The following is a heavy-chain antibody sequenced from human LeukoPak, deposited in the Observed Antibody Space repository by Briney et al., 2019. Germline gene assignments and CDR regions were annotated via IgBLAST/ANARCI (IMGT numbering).Heavy chain of an antibody. Sequence: PGGSLRLSCAASGFTFSSYWMHWVRQAPGKGLVWVSRINSDGSSTSYADSVKGRFTISRDNAKNTLYLQMNSLRAEDTAVYYCARDGYCSGGSCYLHQEDFQHWGQGTLVTVSS. V-gene: IGHV3-74*01. D-gene: IGHD2-15*01. J-gene: IGHJ1*01. CDR1: GFTFSSYW. CDR3: ARDGYCSGGSCYLHQEDFQH. CDR2: INSDGSST.